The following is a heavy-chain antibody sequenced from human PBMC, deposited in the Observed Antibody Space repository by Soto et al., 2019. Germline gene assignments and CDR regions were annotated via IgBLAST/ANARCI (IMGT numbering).Heavy chain of an antibody. D-gene: IGHD3-10*01. CDR2: MNPNSGNT. CDR3: ARAGNPGFGELYYYYYMDV. V-gene: IGHV1-8*01. J-gene: IGHJ6*03. CDR1: GYTFTRYD. Sequence: SVKVSCKASGYTFTRYDINWVRQATGQGLEWMGWMNPNSGNTGYAQKFQGGVTMTRNTSISTAYMELSSLRSEDTAVYYCARAGNPGFGELYYYYYMDVWGKGTTVSVSS.